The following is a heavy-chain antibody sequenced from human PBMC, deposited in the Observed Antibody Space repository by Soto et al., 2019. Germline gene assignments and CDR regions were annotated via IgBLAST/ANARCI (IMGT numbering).Heavy chain of an antibody. V-gene: IGHV1-8*01. CDR2: MNPNSGNT. CDR1: GYTFTSYD. D-gene: IGHD7-27*01. Sequence: ASVKVSCKASGYTFTSYDINWVRQATGQGLEWMGWMNPNSGNTGYAQKFQGRVTMTRNTSISTAYMELSSLRSEDTAVYYCARRIRNWGGDYYYYYMDVWGKGTTVTVSS. J-gene: IGHJ6*03. CDR3: ARRIRNWGGDYYYYYMDV.